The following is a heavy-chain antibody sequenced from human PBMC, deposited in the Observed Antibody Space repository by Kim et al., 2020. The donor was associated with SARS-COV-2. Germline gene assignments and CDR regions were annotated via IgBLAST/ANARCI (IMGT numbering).Heavy chain of an antibody. Sequence: VSSTSRITINPDTSQDQFSLQLNSVTTEDTAVYYCARDQGSGRYSHAFDIWGQGTLVTVSS. V-gene: IGHV6-1*01. D-gene: IGHD3-10*01. CDR3: ARDQGSGRYSHAFDI. J-gene: IGHJ3*02.